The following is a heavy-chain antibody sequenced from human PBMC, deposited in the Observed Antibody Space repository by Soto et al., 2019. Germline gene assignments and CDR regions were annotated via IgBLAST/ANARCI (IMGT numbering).Heavy chain of an antibody. CDR1: GGSITTNHFY. V-gene: IGHV4-31*03. Sequence: QVQLQESGPGLVKPSQTLSLTCTVSGGSITTNHFYWSWIRQHPGKGLEWIGYIYYSGNTYYSPSLESRVTMSIDTSKNQFSLKLISVTAAASAVYYCARLYGNHVNYFDHWGQGTLVTVSS. J-gene: IGHJ4*02. D-gene: IGHD4-4*01. CDR2: IYYSGNT. CDR3: ARLYGNHVNYFDH.